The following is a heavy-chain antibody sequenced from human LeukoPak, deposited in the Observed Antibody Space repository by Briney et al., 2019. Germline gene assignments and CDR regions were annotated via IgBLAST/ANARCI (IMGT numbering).Heavy chain of an antibody. CDR3: ARGPVPNWFDP. V-gene: IGHV4-59*12. CDR2: IYYSGST. Sequence: SETLSLTCTVSGGSISSYYWSWIRQPPGKGLEWIGYIYYSGSTYYNPSLKSRVTISVDTSKNQFSLKLSSVTAADTAVYYCARGPVPNWFDPWGQGTLVTVSS. CDR1: GGSISSYY. J-gene: IGHJ5*02.